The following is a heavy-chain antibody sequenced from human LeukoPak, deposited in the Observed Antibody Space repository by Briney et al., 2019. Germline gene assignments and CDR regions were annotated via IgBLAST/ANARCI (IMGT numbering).Heavy chain of an antibody. CDR2: IYHSGST. CDR1: GYSISSGYY. D-gene: IGHD6-13*01. Sequence: PSETLSLTCTVSGYSISSGYYWGWIRQPPGKGLEWIGSIYHSGSTYYNPSLKSRVTISVDTSNNQFSLKLSSVTAADTAVYYCARKPIVSSSWYYFDYWGQGTLVTVSS. V-gene: IGHV4-38-2*02. J-gene: IGHJ4*02. CDR3: ARKPIVSSSWYYFDY.